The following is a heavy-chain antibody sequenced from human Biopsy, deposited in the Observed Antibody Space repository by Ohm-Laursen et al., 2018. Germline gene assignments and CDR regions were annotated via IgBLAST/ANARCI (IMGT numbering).Heavy chain of an antibody. D-gene: IGHD3-22*01. J-gene: IGHJ2*01. CDR1: GDSISSNY. CDR2: VFYTGGT. Sequence: SETLSLTCPVSGDSISSNYWSWIRQPPGKGLEWIGYVFYTGGTDYNPSLQSRVTISVDTSKNHFSLRLRSVTPADTAIYYCARDRGYYSDRTVPGYFDLWGRGTLATVSS. V-gene: IGHV4-59*01. CDR3: ARDRGYYSDRTVPGYFDL.